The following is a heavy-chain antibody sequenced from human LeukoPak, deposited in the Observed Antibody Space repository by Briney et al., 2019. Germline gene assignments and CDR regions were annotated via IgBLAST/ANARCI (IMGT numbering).Heavy chain of an antibody. V-gene: IGHV3-23*01. Sequence: HPGGSLRLSCAASGFTFSSYALSWVRQAPGKGLEWVSAISGSGGSTYYADSVKGRFTISRDNSKNTLYLQMNSLRAEDTAVYYCARDLLVGANIGYWGQGTLVTVSS. CDR3: ARDLLVGANIGY. CDR2: ISGSGGST. D-gene: IGHD1-26*01. J-gene: IGHJ4*02. CDR1: GFTFSSYA.